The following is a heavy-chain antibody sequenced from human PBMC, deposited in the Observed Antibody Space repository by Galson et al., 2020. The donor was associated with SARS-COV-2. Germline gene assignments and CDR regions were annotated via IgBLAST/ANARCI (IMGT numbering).Heavy chain of an antibody. V-gene: IGHV3-23*01. J-gene: IGHJ3*02. D-gene: IGHD2-21*02. CDR2: ISGRGFNV. Sequence: TGGSLRLSCAASGINFRSDALSWVRQAPGKGLEWVSSISGRGFNVYYADSVKGRFSISRDNSKNTLFLQMNNLTPDDTAEYYCARLGSGSDCYFTMCSAFDIWGQGTMVIVSS. CDR3: ARLGSGSDCYFTMCSAFDI. CDR1: GINFRSDA.